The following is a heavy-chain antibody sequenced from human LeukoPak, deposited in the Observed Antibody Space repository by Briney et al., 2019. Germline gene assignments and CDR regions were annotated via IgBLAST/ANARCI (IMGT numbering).Heavy chain of an antibody. D-gene: IGHD6-6*01. Sequence: PGGSLRLSCAASGFTFSSYSMNWVRQAPGKGLEWISYISSSSSTLYYADSVKGRFTISRDNAKNSLYLQMNSLRAEDTAVYYCARDGRRFGGSSSLSWGDYWGQGTLVTVSS. CDR3: ARDGRRFGGSSSLSWGDY. CDR1: GFTFSSYS. V-gene: IGHV3-48*01. J-gene: IGHJ4*02. CDR2: ISSSSSTL.